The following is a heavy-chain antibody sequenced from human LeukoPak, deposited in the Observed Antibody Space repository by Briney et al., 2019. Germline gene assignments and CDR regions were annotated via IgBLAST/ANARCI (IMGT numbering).Heavy chain of an antibody. CDR3: ASLNYGQVWGSPHYYFDY. CDR2: IYSGGST. D-gene: IGHD3-16*01. CDR1: GFTVSSNY. J-gene: IGHJ4*02. Sequence: GGSLRLSCAASGFTVSSNYMSWVRQAPGQGLEWVSVIYSGGSTYYADSVKGRFTISRDNSKNTLYLQMNSLRAEDTAVYYCASLNYGQVWGSPHYYFDYWGQGILVTVSS. V-gene: IGHV3-66*01.